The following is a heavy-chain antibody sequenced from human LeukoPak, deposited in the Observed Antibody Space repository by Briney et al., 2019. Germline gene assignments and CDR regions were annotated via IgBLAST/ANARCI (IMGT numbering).Heavy chain of an antibody. V-gene: IGHV3-21*01. J-gene: IGHJ4*02. CDR3: AREMATIDHFDY. Sequence: PGGSLRLSCAASGFTFSSYSMNWVRQAPGKGLEWVSSISSSSSYIYYADSVKGRFTISRDNAKNSLYLQMNSLRAEDTAVYYCAREMATIDHFDYWGRGTLVTVSS. D-gene: IGHD5-12*01. CDR1: GFTFSSYS. CDR2: ISSSSSYI.